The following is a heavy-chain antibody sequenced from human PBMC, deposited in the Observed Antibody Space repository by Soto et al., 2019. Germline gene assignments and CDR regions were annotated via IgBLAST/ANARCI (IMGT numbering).Heavy chain of an antibody. CDR3: ARHGGEQWLRNWFGP. Sequence: QLQLQESGPGLVKPSETLSLTCSVSGGSIGSSSHYWGWIRQPPGKGLEWIGSFYYSGSTYYNPSLKSRVTISVDTSKNQFSLKLTSVTAADTAVYYCARHGGEQWLRNWFGPWGQGTLVTVSS. V-gene: IGHV4-39*01. CDR1: GGSIGSSSHY. CDR2: FYYSGST. J-gene: IGHJ5*02. D-gene: IGHD6-19*01.